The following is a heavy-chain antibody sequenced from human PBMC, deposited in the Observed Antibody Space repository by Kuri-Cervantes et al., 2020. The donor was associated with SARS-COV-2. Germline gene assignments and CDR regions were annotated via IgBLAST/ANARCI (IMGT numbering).Heavy chain of an antibody. D-gene: IGHD3-3*01. Sequence: GGFRRFPGAASGFTFSSYSMNWVRQAQGKGLEWVSSISSSSYIYYADSVKGRFTISRDNAKNSLYLQMNSLRAEDTAVYYCAREDYDFWRSPYYSYMDVWGKGTTVTVSS. CDR1: GFTFSSYS. CDR3: AREDYDFWRSPYYSYMDV. J-gene: IGHJ6*03. V-gene: IGHV3-21*01. CDR2: ISSSSYI.